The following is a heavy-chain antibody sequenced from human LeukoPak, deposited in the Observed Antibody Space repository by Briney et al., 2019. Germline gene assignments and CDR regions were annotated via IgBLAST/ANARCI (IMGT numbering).Heavy chain of an antibody. CDR2: IYHSGST. J-gene: IGHJ5*02. V-gene: IGHV4-38-2*02. D-gene: IGHD5-24*01. Sequence: SETLSLTCTVSGYSISSGYYWGWIRQPPGKGLEWIGSIYHSGSTYYNPSLKSRVTISVDTSMNQFSLKLSSVTAADMAVYYCARVKGWPPGWFDPWGQGTLVTVSS. CDR1: GYSISSGYY. CDR3: ARVKGWPPGWFDP.